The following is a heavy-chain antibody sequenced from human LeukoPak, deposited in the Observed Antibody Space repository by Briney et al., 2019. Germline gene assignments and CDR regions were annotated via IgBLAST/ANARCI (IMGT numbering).Heavy chain of an antibody. V-gene: IGHV3-20*04. J-gene: IGHJ1*01. Sequence: GWSLPVSCTASGFTFDDYGMSWVRQAAGKGLEWVSGISGDGILSSPTESEGGRFTISRDNDKGSVFLQMDSLRVEDSASYYCTRAPRVGDPVSWGQNTRDTVSS. CDR3: TRAPRVGDPVS. CDR2: ISGDGILS. CDR1: GFTFDDYG. D-gene: IGHD5/OR15-5a*01.